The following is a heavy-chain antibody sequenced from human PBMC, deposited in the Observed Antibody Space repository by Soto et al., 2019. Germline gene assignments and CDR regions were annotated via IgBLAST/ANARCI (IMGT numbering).Heavy chain of an antibody. Sequence: QVQLVQSGTEVKKPGSSVTVSCKASGGPYSKYSISWVRQAPGQGLEWMGRIIPIFDMTNYAQKFQGRVTITADTSTSTVYMDLSRLRSEDTAVYYCARSLLGDHYDSDGLDSWGQGTLVSVSS. V-gene: IGHV1-69*02. CDR2: IIPIFDMT. J-gene: IGHJ4*02. CDR3: ARSLLGDHYDSDGLDS. CDR1: GGPYSKYS. D-gene: IGHD3-22*01.